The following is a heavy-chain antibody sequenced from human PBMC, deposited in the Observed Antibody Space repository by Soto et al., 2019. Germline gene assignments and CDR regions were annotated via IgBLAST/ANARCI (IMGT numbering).Heavy chain of an antibody. Sequence: QVQLVQSGAEVKKPGSSVKVSCKASGGTFSSYAISWVRQAPGQGLEWMGGIIPIFGTANYAQKFQGRVTITADESTSTASRELSSLRSEDTAVYYCASSVAKYYYYGMDVWGQGTTVTVSS. J-gene: IGHJ6*02. CDR1: GGTFSSYA. V-gene: IGHV1-69*12. CDR2: IIPIFGTA. D-gene: IGHD5-12*01. CDR3: ASSVAKYYYYGMDV.